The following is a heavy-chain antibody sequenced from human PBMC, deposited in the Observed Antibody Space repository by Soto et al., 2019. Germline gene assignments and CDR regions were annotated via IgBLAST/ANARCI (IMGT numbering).Heavy chain of an antibody. V-gene: IGHV3-49*04. D-gene: IGHD3-3*01. CDR1: GFTFGDYA. CDR2: IRSQPYGGTP. CDR3: GRSFLSGPDY. Sequence: LRLSFTVSGFTFGDYAVNWARQAPGKGLEWVGFIRSQPYGGTPEYAASVKGRFTISRDDSKTIAYLQMNSLKIEDTAVYYRGRSFLSGPDYWGQGTLVTVSS. J-gene: IGHJ4*02.